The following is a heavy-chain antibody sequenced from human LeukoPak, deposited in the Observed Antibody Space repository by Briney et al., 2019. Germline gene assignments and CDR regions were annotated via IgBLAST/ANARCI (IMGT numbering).Heavy chain of an antibody. CDR1: GFTFSDHY. CDR2: PRNKADSYPT. Sequence: GGPLRLSCAASGFTFSDHYMVWVPQAPGKGLEWVGRPRNKADSYPTEYAASVKGRFTISRDDSKNSLFLQMNSLKTEDTAVYYCTRRVIAAGDDAFDIWGQGTVVTVSS. V-gene: IGHV3-72*01. CDR3: TRRVIAAGDDAFDI. J-gene: IGHJ3*02. D-gene: IGHD6-13*01.